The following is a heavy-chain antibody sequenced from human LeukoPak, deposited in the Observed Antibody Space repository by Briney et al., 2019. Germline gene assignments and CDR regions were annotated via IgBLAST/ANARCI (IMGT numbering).Heavy chain of an antibody. CDR2: IYYSGST. CDR1: GASISSSTDY. Sequence: SETLSLTCTVSGASISSSTDYWGWIRQPPGKGLEWIANIYYSGSTYYNPSLKSRVTISVDTSKNQFSLKLSSVTAADTAVYYCARDPVVPTTSLQFDWYFDLWGRGTLVTVSS. D-gene: IGHD2-15*01. CDR3: ARDPVVPTTSLQFDWYFDL. V-gene: IGHV4-39*02. J-gene: IGHJ2*01.